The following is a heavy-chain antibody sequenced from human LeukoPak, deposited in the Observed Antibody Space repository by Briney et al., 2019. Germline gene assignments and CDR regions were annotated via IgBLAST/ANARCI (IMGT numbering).Heavy chain of an antibody. V-gene: IGHV3-23*01. CDR2: ISGSGGST. J-gene: IGHJ4*02. D-gene: IGHD2-15*01. CDR3: AVSYCSGGSCYYLDY. Sequence: GGSLRLSCAASGFTFSSYAMSWVRQAPGKGLEWVSAISGSGGSTYYADSVKGRFTISRDNSKNTLYLQMNSLRAEDTAVYYCAVSYCSGGSCYYLDYWGQGTLVTVSS. CDR1: GFTFSSYA.